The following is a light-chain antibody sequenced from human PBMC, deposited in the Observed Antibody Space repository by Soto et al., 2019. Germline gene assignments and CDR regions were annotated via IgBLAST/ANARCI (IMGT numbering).Light chain of an antibody. V-gene: IGKV3-11*01. CDR2: DAS. CDR1: QSVSSY. Sequence: EIVLTQSPATLYLSPGERDTLSCRASQSVSSYLAWYQQKPGQAPRLLIYDASNRATGIPARFSGIGSGTDFTLTISSLEPEDFAVYYCQQRSNWPPLTFGGGTKVEIK. CDR3: QQRSNWPPLT. J-gene: IGKJ4*01.